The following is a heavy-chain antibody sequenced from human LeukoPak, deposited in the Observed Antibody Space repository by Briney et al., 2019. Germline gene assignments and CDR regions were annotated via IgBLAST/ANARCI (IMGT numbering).Heavy chain of an antibody. CDR3: ARFHNYGDYEVDS. CDR2: IYPGDSDN. CDR1: GYRFTNYW. J-gene: IGHJ4*02. D-gene: IGHD4-17*01. Sequence: GDSLKISCKGSGYRFTNYWIAWVRQMPGKGLEWMGIIYPGDSDNRYSPSFQGQVTISADKSISTSYLQWSSLKASDTAMYYCARFHNYGDYEVDSWGQGTLVTVSS. V-gene: IGHV5-51*01.